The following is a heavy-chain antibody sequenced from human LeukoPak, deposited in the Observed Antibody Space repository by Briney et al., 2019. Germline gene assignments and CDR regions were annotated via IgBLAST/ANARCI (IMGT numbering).Heavy chain of an antibody. CDR2: VKTSADDT. D-gene: IGHD5-24*01. J-gene: IGHJ5*02. V-gene: IGHV3-23*01. CDR1: GFTFSSYA. Sequence: GGSLRLSCAASGFTFSSYAMHWVRQAPGRGLEWVSAVKTSADDTYYADSVRGRFTVSRDNSKSTVYLQMDRLRAEDSALYYCAKGQMATILGFDAWGQGALVTVSS. CDR3: AKGQMATILGFDA.